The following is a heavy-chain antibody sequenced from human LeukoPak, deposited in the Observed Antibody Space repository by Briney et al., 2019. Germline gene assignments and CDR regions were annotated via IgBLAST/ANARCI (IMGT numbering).Heavy chain of an antibody. V-gene: IGHV3-23*01. D-gene: IGHD2-2*01. CDR3: AKEEYSTRYYYYGMDV. CDR2: ISGGGDST. Sequence: PGGSLRLSCAASGFTFSSYAMSWVRLAPGKGLEWVSAISGGGDSTFYADSVKGRFTISRDNSKNTLYLQMSSLRAEDTAIYYCAKEEYSTRYYYYGMDVWGQGTTVTVSS. J-gene: IGHJ6*02. CDR1: GFTFSSYA.